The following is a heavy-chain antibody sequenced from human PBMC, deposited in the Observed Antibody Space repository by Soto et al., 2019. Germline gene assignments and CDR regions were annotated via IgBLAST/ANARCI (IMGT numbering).Heavy chain of an antibody. CDR2: INHDGANT. Sequence: GGSLRLPGATSGFAFNKHPMSRGRQSPGNGLDWVSTINHDGANTDYADSVRGRFTISRDNSQNIVSLQMNSLRADDTGTYICAKDVGPGIREAGEFFDYWGQGTMGTVSS. V-gene: IGHV3-23*01. J-gene: IGHJ4*02. CDR1: GFAFNKHP. D-gene: IGHD3-3*01. CDR3: AKDVGPGIREAGEFFDY.